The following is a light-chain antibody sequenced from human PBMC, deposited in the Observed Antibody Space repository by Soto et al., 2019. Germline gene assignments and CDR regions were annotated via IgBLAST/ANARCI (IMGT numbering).Light chain of an antibody. CDR2: DDS. V-gene: IGLV3-21*02. CDR1: NIGSKS. CDR3: QVWDNVSDHWV. J-gene: IGLJ3*02. Sequence: SYVVTQPPSVSGSPGQTAKITCGGNNIGSKSVHWYQQRPGQAPVLVIYDDSDRPSGIPDRFSGSNSGNTATVTISSVEAGDEADYYCQVWDNVSDHWVFGGGTKLTVL.